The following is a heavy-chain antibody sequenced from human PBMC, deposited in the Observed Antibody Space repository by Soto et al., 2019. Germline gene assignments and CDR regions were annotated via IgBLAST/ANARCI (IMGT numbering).Heavy chain of an antibody. J-gene: IGHJ5*02. CDR1: GYPFTSYY. D-gene: IGHD2-2*02. CDR2: ISAYNANT. Sequence: ASVKVSCKASGYPFTSYYISWVRQAPGQGLEWLGWISAYNANTNYAQKLQGRVTMTTDTSTSTAYMELRSLRSDDTAVYYCARGGGYCTRTSCYMMAHWFDPWGQGTLVTVS. V-gene: IGHV1-18*04. CDR3: ARGGGYCTRTSCYMMAHWFDP.